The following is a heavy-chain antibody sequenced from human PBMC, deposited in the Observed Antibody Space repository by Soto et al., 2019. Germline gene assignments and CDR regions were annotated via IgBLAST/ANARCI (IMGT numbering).Heavy chain of an antibody. Sequence: QVQLVESGGGVVQPGGSLRLSCAASGFTFGRHGMHWVRQAPGKGLEWVAVIGSDGRRASYADSVKGRFTISRDNGQNTLYLQMNSLRAEETSVYYCARDDDYGDNGLDHWGQGTLLTVSS. J-gene: IGHJ4*02. CDR2: IGSDGRRA. CDR3: ARDDDYGDNGLDH. D-gene: IGHD4-17*01. V-gene: IGHV3-33*01. CDR1: GFTFGRHG.